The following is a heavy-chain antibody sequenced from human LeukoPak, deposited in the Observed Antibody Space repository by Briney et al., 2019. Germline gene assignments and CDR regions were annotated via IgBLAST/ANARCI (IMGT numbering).Heavy chain of an antibody. Sequence: SETLSLTCTVSGGSISSYYWSWIRQPPGKGLEWIGSIYYSGSTYYNPSLKSRVTISVDTSKNQFSLKLSSVTAADTAVYYCARVNYYDSSGYYFYSFDYWGQGTLVTVSS. CDR1: GGSISSYY. J-gene: IGHJ4*02. CDR2: IYYSGST. CDR3: ARVNYYDSSGYYFYSFDY. D-gene: IGHD3-22*01. V-gene: IGHV4-59*12.